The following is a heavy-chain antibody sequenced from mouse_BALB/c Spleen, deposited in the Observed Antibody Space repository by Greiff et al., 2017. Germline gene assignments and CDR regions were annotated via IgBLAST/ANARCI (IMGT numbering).Heavy chain of an antibody. V-gene: IGHV5-9-4*01. CDR1: GFTFSSYA. D-gene: IGHD1-1*02. CDR3: ARDLGTPYAMDY. Sequence: EVHLVESGGGLVKPGGSLKLSCAASGFTFSSYAMSWVRQSPEKRLEWVAEISSGGSYTYYPDTVTGRFTISRDNAKNTLYLEMSSLRSEDTAMYYCARDLGTPYAMDYWGQGTSVTVSS. CDR2: ISSGGSYT. J-gene: IGHJ4*01.